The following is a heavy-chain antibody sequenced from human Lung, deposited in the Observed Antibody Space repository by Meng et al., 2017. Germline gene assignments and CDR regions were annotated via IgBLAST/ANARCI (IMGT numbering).Heavy chain of an antibody. CDR1: GFSFSSYA. CDR3: AKYSYGLGDYLDY. V-gene: IGHV3-23*01. CDR2: LSGGGFTT. D-gene: IGHD3-10*01. Sequence: GESLKISCAASGFSFSSYAMSWVRHAPGKGLEWVSALSGGGFTTYYADSVKGRFAISRHNSKNTLYLQMNSLRAEDTALYYCAKYSYGLGDYLDYWGQG. J-gene: IGHJ4*02.